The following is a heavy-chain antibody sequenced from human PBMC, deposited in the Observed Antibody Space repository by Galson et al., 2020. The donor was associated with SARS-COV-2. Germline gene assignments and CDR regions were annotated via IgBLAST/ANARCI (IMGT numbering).Heavy chain of an antibody. CDR3: ARDKGITIFGVVITGWFDP. J-gene: IGHJ5*02. CDR2: IYYSGST. V-gene: IGHV4-31*01. CDR1: GGSISSGGYY. Sequence: SETLSLTCTVSGGSISSGGYYWSWIRQHPGKGLERIGYIYYSGSTYYNPSLKSPVTISVDTSKNQFSLKLSSVTAADTAVYYCARDKGITIFGVVITGWFDPWGQGTLVTVSS. D-gene: IGHD3-3*01.